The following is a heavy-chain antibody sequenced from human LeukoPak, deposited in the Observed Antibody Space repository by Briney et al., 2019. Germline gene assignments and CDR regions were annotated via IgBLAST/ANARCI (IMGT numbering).Heavy chain of an antibody. CDR3: ARAHSSSWYVTAADY. V-gene: IGHV4-4*07. D-gene: IGHD6-13*01. J-gene: IGHJ4*02. CDR2: IYTSGST. CDR1: GGSISSYY. Sequence: SETLSLTCTVSGGSISSYYWSWIRQPAGKGLEWIGRIYTSGSTNYNPSLKSRVTMSVDTSKNQFSLKLSSVTAADTAVYYCARAHSSSWYVTAADYWGQGTLVTVSS.